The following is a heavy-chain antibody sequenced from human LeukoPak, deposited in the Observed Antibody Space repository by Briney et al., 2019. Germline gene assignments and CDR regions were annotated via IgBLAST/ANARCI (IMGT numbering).Heavy chain of an antibody. CDR1: GFTFNTYT. CDR2: ISTSSSYI. CDR3: ASTQRGDYFDY. Sequence: KSGGSLRLSCAASGFTFNTYTMNWVRQAPGKGLEWVSSISTSSSYIYYADSVKGRFTISRDNSKNTLYLQMNSLRAEDTAVYYCASTQRGDYFDYWGQGTLVTVSS. V-gene: IGHV3-21*01. D-gene: IGHD2-15*01. J-gene: IGHJ4*02.